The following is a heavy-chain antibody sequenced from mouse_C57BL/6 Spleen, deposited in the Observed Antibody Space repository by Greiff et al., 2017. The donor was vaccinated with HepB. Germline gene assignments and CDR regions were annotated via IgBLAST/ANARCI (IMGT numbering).Heavy chain of an antibody. CDR2: ISSGGSYT. CDR3: ARHDGSSFYYFDY. V-gene: IGHV5-6*02. J-gene: IGHJ2*01. D-gene: IGHD1-1*01. CDR1: GFTFSSYG. Sequence: EVKLVESGGDLVKPGGSLKLSCAASGFTFSSYGMSWVRQTPDKRLEWVATISSGGSYTYYPDSVKGRFTISRDNAKNTLYLQMSSLKSEDTAMYYCARHDGSSFYYFDYWGQGTTLTVSS.